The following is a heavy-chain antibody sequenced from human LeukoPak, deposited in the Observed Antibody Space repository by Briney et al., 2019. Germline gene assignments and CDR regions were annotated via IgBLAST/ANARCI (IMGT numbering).Heavy chain of an antibody. J-gene: IGHJ3*02. V-gene: IGHV1-69*01. CDR2: IIPIFGTA. Sequence: ASVKVSCKASGGTFSSYAISWVRQAPGQGLEWMGGIIPIFGTANYAQKFQGRVTIIADESTSTAYMELSSLRSEDTAVYYCARPSQDAFDIWGQGTMVTVSS. CDR1: GGTFSSYA. CDR3: ARPSQDAFDI.